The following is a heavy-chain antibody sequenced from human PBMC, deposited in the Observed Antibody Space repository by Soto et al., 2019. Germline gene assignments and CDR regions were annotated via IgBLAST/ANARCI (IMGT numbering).Heavy chain of an antibody. CDR2: ISSSSSYI. CDR3: ANTGIVGATDAFDI. D-gene: IGHD1-26*01. J-gene: IGHJ3*02. CDR1: GFTFSSYS. V-gene: IGHV3-21*01. Sequence: GGSLRLSCAASGFTFSSYSMNWVRQAPGKGLEWVSSISSSSSYIYYADSVKGRFTISRDNSKNTLYLQMNSLRAEDTAVYYCANTGIVGATDAFDIWGQGTMVTVSS.